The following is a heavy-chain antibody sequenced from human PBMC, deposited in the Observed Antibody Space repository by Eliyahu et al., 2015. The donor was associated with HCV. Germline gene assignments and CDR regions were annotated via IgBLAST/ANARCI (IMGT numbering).Heavy chain of an antibody. J-gene: IGHJ4*02. Sequence: EVQLXQSGAEVREPGXSLKISCKGSGYRFSSYWIGWVRQMPGKGLEWMGIIYPGDSDTRYSPSFQGQVTFSADKSISTAYLQWNSLKASDTAMYYCARLQVVGATTPHYFDYWGQGTLVTVSS. CDR3: ARLQVVGATTPHYFDY. CDR1: GYRFSSYW. D-gene: IGHD1-26*01. V-gene: IGHV5-51*01. CDR2: IYPGDSDT.